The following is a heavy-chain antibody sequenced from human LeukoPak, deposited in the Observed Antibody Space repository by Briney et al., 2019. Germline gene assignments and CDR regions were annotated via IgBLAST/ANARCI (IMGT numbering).Heavy chain of an antibody. D-gene: IGHD4-11*01. CDR2: AYGDGSSQ. V-gene: IGHV3-33*01. CDR3: ATGGNFYYSH. Sequence: GGSLRLYCAASGFPFSGYGMHWVRQAPGKGLEWVAVAYGDGSSQYYADSVKGRFSISKDISKNTLSLQMNSLRVEDTTVYSCATGGNFYYSHWGQGTLVTVSS. CDR1: GFPFSGYG. J-gene: IGHJ1*01.